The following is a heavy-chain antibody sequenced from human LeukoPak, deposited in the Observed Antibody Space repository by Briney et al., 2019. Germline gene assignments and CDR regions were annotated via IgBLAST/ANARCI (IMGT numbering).Heavy chain of an antibody. J-gene: IGHJ1*01. Sequence: SETLSLTCTVSGGSISSYYWSWIRQPPGKGLEWIGYIYYSGSTNYNPSLKSRVTISVDTSKNQFSLKLSSVTAADTAVYYCARTSLYYYDSSGYSLAGEYFQHWGQGTLVTVSS. CDR1: GGSISSYY. CDR3: ARTSLYYYDSSGYSLAGEYFQH. D-gene: IGHD3-22*01. V-gene: IGHV4-59*08. CDR2: IYYSGST.